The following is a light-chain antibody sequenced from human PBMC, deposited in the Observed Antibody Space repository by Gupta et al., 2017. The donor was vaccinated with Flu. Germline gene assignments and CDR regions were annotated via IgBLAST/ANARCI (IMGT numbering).Light chain of an antibody. CDR3: QNYYNNPRT. CDR1: KDIGRF. V-gene: IGKV1-27*01. J-gene: IGKJ1*01. CDR2: CAS. Sequence: DIQMTQSQTSLSAFVGDRVTITCRTSKDIGRFLAWYQQKPGRAPKLLVYCASSRQSEVPSRFSGVGSGTEFTLTISSLQPDDVATYYCQNYYNNPRTFGQGTTV.